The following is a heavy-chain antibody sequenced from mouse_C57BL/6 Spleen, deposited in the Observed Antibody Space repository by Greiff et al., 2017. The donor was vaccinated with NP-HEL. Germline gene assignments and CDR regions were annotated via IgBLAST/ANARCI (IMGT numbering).Heavy chain of an antibody. J-gene: IGHJ1*03. D-gene: IGHD2-5*01. CDR3: TRGVTTYFDV. CDR1: GYTFTDYE. CDR2: IDPETGGT. Sequence: VQLQQSGAELVRPGASVTLSCKASGYTFTDYEKHWVKQTPVHGLEWIGAIDPETGGTAYNQKFKGKAILTADKSSSTAYMELRSLTSEDSAVYYCTRGVTTYFDVWGTGTTVTVSS. V-gene: IGHV1-15*01.